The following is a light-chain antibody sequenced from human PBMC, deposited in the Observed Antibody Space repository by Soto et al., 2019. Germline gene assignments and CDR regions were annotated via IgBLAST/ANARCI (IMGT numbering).Light chain of an antibody. J-gene: IGLJ1*01. CDR2: YDS. V-gene: IGLV3-21*04. CDR1: NIGNKR. Sequence: SYELTQPPSVSGAPEKTATITCGGNNIGNKRVHWYRQKPGQAPVLLISYDSDRLSGIPERFSGSNSENTATLTISSVEAGDEADYYCQVWDIMTDNYVFGSGTKLTVL. CDR3: QVWDIMTDNYV.